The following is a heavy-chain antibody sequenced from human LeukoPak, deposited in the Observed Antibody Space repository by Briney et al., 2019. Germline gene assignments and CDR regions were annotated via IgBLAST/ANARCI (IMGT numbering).Heavy chain of an antibody. D-gene: IGHD3-22*01. V-gene: IGHV3-15*01. Sequence: GGALRLSCAASGFTFSTYSMTWVRQAPGEGREWVGRIKSKTDGGTTDYAARVKGRFTISRDDSKNTLYLQMNSLKTEDTAVYYCTTEYYYDSSGVDPWGQGTLVTVSS. CDR2: IKSKTDGGTT. CDR1: GFTFSTYS. CDR3: TTEYYYDSSGVDP. J-gene: IGHJ5*02.